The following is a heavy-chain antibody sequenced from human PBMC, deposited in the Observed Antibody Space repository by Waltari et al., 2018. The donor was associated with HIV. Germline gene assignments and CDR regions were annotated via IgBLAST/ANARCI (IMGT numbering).Heavy chain of an antibody. J-gene: IGHJ4*02. D-gene: IGHD3-22*01. CDR2: ISSSSSYI. V-gene: IGHV3-21*01. Sequence: VQLVESGGGLVKPGGSLRLSCAASGFTFSSTTLTWVRQAPGKGLEWVSSISSSSSYIYMADSLKGRITISRDNAKRSVFLQMNRLRAEDTAVYYCARLFGSYYYDAAGYYFDYWGQGTLVTVSS. CDR3: ARLFGSYYYDAAGYYFDY. CDR1: GFTFSSTT.